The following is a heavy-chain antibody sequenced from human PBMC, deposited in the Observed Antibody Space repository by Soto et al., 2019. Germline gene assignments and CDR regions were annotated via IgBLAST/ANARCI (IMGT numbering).Heavy chain of an antibody. J-gene: IGHJ4*02. V-gene: IGHV3-30*18. Sequence: WGSLRLSCEASGLTLSRYGVHWVRQAPGKGLEWVASMTYDGGEKYYAGSVKGRFTISRDNSRNTVSLQLNSPRAADKALYYCANSGRCNGRNCLPPLHAWGQGTLGTVSS. D-gene: IGHD2-15*01. CDR2: MTYDGGEK. CDR1: GLTLSRYG. CDR3: ANSGRCNGRNCLPPLHA.